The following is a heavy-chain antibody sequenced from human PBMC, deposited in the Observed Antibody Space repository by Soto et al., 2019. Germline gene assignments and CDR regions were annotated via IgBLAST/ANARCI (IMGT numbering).Heavy chain of an antibody. J-gene: IGHJ6*03. CDR2: IKSKTDGGTT. D-gene: IGHD5-12*01. CDR1: GFTFSNAW. CDR3: TTGGPSSLPYYYYYMDV. V-gene: IGHV3-15*01. Sequence: GGSLRLSCAASGFTFSNAWMSWVRQAPGKGLEWVGRIKSKTDGGTTDYAAPVKGRFTISRDDSKNTLYLQMNSLKTEDTAVYYCTTGGPSSLPYYYYYMDVWGKGTTVTVSS.